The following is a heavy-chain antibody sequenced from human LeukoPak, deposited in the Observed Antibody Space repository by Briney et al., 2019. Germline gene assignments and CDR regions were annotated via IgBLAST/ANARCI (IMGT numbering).Heavy chain of an antibody. V-gene: IGHV4-59*01. CDR1: GGSISSYY. J-gene: IGHJ5*02. D-gene: IGHD3-22*01. CDR3: ARVQYYYDSSGYYYNNWFYP. Sequence: PSETLSLTCTVSGGSISSYYWSWIRQPPGKGLVWIGYIYYSGSTNYNPCLKSRVTISVDTSKNQFSLKLSSVTAADTAVYYCARVQYYYDSSGYYYNNWFYPWGQGTLVTVSS. CDR2: IYYSGST.